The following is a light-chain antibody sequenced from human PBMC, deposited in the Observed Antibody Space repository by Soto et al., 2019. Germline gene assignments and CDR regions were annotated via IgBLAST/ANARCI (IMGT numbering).Light chain of an antibody. CDR1: QSISFW. CDR3: QQYHSYSRT. CDR2: KAS. V-gene: IGKV1-5*03. J-gene: IGKJ1*01. Sequence: DIQMTQSLSTLSASVGDRVTITCRANQSISFWLAWYQQKPGNAPKLLIYKASSLESGVPSRFSGSGSGSEFTLTISSLQPDDFATYYCQQYHSYSRTFGQGTKVDIK.